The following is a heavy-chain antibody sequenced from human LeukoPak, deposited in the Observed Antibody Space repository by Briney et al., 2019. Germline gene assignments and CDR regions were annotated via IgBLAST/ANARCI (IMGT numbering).Heavy chain of an antibody. CDR3: ARDPPRRSDF. J-gene: IGHJ4*02. V-gene: IGHV3-7*01. CDR2: INEDGSRE. CDR1: GFTFSNFL. Sequence: GGSLRLSCAASGFTFSNFLMTWVRHSPGKGLEWVASINEDGSRELYVDSAKGRFSVSRDNANNALSLQMNSLRVEDMAVYYCARDPPRRSDFWGQGTLVTVSS.